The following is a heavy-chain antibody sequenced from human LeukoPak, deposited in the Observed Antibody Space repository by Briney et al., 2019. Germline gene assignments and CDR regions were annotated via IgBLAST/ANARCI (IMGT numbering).Heavy chain of an antibody. Sequence: PGGSLRLSCAASGFTFSSYSMNWVRQAPGKGLEWVSSVSSSSSYIYYADSVKGRFTISRDNAKNSLYLQMNSLRAEDTAVYYCARVFSNWGAVDYWGQGTLVTVSS. V-gene: IGHV3-21*01. D-gene: IGHD7-27*01. CDR3: ARVFSNWGAVDY. J-gene: IGHJ4*02. CDR1: GFTFSSYS. CDR2: VSSSSSYI.